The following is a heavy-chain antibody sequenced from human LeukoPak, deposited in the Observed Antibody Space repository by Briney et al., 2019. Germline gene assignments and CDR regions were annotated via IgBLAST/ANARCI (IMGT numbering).Heavy chain of an antibody. CDR2: IRYDGSNK. Sequence: GGSLRLSCAASGFTFSSYGMHWVRQAPGKGLEWVAFIRYDGSNKYYADSVKGRFTISRDNSKNTLYLQMNSLRAEDTAVYYCAKDQDYHGSGSYYIAPDYWGQGTLVTVSS. CDR3: AKDQDYHGSGSYYIAPDY. D-gene: IGHD3-10*01. J-gene: IGHJ4*02. V-gene: IGHV3-30*02. CDR1: GFTFSSYG.